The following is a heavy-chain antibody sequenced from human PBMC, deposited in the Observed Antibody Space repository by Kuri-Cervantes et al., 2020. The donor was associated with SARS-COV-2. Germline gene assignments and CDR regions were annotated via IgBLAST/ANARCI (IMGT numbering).Heavy chain of an antibody. CDR3: XXGTRERD. D-gene: IGHD2-8*02. V-gene: IGHV3-23*01. J-gene: IGHJ4*02. Sequence: GESRKLSCAASGFTFNSYAMSGVRQASGKGSEWVSAISGSGGNTYYADSVKGRFTTTRDNSKNTLYLQMTSRRDEDTAVYYCXXGTRERDWGQGTLVTVSS. CDR1: GFTFNSYA. CDR2: ISGSGGNT.